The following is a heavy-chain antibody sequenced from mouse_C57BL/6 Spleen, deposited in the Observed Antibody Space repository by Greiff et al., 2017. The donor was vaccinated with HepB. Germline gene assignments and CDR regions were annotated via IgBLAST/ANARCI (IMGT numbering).Heavy chain of an antibody. CDR2: ISSGGSYT. Sequence: EVQRVESGGDLVKPGGSLKLSCAASGFTFSSYGMSWVRQTPDKRLEWVATISSGGSYTYYPDSVKGRFTISRDNAKNTLYLQMSSLKSEDTAMYYCARAYDYEAWFAYWGQGTLVTVSA. CDR3: ARAYDYEAWFAY. D-gene: IGHD2-4*01. V-gene: IGHV5-6*01. J-gene: IGHJ3*01. CDR1: GFTFSSYG.